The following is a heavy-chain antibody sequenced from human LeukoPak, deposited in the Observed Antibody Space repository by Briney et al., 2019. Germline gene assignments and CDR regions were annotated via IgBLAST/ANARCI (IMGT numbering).Heavy chain of an antibody. J-gene: IGHJ4*02. CDR1: GFTFSSYG. V-gene: IGHV3-30*02. CDR3: AKDGERSSSWSYYFDY. D-gene: IGHD6-13*01. CDR2: IRYDGSNK. Sequence: PGGSLRLSCAASGFTFSSYGMHWVRQAPGKGLEWVAFIRYDGSNKYYADSVKGRFTISRDNSKNTLYLQMNSLRAEDTAVYYCAKDGERSSSWSYYFDYWGQGTLVTVSS.